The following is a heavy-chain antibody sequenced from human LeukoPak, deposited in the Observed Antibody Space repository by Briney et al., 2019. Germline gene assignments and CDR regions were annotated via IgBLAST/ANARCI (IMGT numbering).Heavy chain of an antibody. CDR1: GFTFSSYG. CDR2: IRYDGSNK. CDR3: AKDRGYSYGKNPDAFDI. D-gene: IGHD5-18*01. Sequence: GGSLKLSCAASGFTFSSYGMHWVRQAPGKGLEWVAFIRYDGSNKYYADSVKGRFTISRDNSKNTLYLQMNRLRAEDTAVYYCAKDRGYSYGKNPDAFDIWGQGTMVTVSS. V-gene: IGHV3-30*02. J-gene: IGHJ3*02.